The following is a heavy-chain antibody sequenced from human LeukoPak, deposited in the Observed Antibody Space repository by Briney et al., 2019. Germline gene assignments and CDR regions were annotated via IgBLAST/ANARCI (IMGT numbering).Heavy chain of an antibody. J-gene: IGHJ4*02. Sequence: SETLSLTCTVSGGSISSYYWTWIRQPAGKGLEWIGRIHTSGSTNYNPSLKSRVTMSVDTSKNQFSLNLSSVTAADTAVYYCARVNWNDVYFDYWGQGTLVIVSS. CDR1: GGSISSYY. V-gene: IGHV4-4*07. CDR3: ARVNWNDVYFDY. CDR2: IHTSGST. D-gene: IGHD1-1*01.